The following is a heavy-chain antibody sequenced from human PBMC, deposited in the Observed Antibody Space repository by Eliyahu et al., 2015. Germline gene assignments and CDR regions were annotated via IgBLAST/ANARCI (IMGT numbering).Heavy chain of an antibody. CDR3: ARDRWAVAAARPGTNWFDP. CDR2: IYTSGST. D-gene: IGHD6-13*01. J-gene: IGHJ5*02. Sequence: LQESGPGLVKPSETLSLTCTVSGGSISSYYWSWIRQPAGKGLEWIGRIYTSGSTNYNPSLKSRVTMSVDTSKNQFSLKLSSVTAADTAVYYCARDRWAVAAARPGTNWFDPWGQGTLVTVSS. V-gene: IGHV4-4*07. CDR1: GGSISSYY.